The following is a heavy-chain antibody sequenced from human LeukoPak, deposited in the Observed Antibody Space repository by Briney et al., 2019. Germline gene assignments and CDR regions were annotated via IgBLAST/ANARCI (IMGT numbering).Heavy chain of an antibody. J-gene: IGHJ4*02. D-gene: IGHD3-10*01. CDR1: GFTSDDYA. CDR2: FSGDGGST. CDR3: AKAYHTQAGDAIDY. V-gene: IGHV3-43*02. Sequence: PGGSLRLSCAASGFTSDDYAMHWVRQAPGKGLEWVSLFSGDGGSTYYADSVKGRFTISRDNRKNSLYLQMNSLRTEGTALYYCAKAYHTQAGDAIDYWGQGTLVTVSS.